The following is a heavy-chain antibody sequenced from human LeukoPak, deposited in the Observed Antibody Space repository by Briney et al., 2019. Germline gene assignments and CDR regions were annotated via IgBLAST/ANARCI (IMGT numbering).Heavy chain of an antibody. CDR2: ISSSGNTV. J-gene: IGHJ4*02. D-gene: IGHD3-22*01. CDR1: GFTFSGYE. V-gene: IGHV3-48*03. CDR3: AKSTTKAHYYDSSGYPY. Sequence: GGSLRLSCTASGFTFSGYEMNWVRQAPGKGLEWISYISSSGNTVYYTDSVKGRFTISRDNAKNSLYLQMNSLRAEDTAVYYCAKSTTKAHYYDSSGYPYWGQGTLVTVSS.